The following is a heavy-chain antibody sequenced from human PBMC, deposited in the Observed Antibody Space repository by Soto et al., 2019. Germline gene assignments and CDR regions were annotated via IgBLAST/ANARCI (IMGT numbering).Heavy chain of an antibody. CDR3: ARGGGTGTYYYYYGMDV. J-gene: IGHJ6*02. V-gene: IGHV4-30-4*01. D-gene: IGHD1-1*01. CDR2: IYYSGST. CDR1: GGSISSGDYY. Sequence: SETLSLTCTVSGGSISSGDYYWSWIRQPPGKGLEWIGYIYYSGSTYYNPSPKSRVTISVDTSKNQFSLKLSSVTAADTAVYYCARGGGTGTYYYYYGMDVWGQGTTVTVSS.